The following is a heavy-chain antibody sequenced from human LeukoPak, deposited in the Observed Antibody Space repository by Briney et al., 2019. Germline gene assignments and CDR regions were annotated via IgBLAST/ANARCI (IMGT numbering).Heavy chain of an antibody. CDR3: ATRGRGYSGYGRLYYFDY. CDR1: GGSFRGYY. Sequence: SETLSLTCAVYGGSFRGYYWSRIRKPPGKGLEWSGESNHSGSTNYNPSLKSRVTISVDTSKNQFSLKLSSVTAADTAVYYCATRGRGYSGYGRLYYFDYWGQGTLVTVSS. CDR2: SNHSGST. J-gene: IGHJ4*02. V-gene: IGHV4-34*01. D-gene: IGHD5-12*01.